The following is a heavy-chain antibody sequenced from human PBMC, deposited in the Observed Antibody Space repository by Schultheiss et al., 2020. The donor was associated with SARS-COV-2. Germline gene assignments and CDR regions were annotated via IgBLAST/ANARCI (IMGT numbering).Heavy chain of an antibody. J-gene: IGHJ5*02. CDR2: INPNSGGT. V-gene: IGHV1-2*06. CDR1: GYTFTSYY. D-gene: IGHD2-15*01. Sequence: ASVKVSCKASGYTFTSYYMHWVRQAPGQGLEWMGRINPNSGGTNYAQKFQGRVTMTRDTSISTAYMELSRLRSDDTAVYYCASEWVVVAANWWFDPWGQGTLVTVSS. CDR3: ASEWVVVAANWWFDP.